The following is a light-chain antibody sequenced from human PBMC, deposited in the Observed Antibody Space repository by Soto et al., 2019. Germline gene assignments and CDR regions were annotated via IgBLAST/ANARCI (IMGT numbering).Light chain of an antibody. CDR1: SSDIGGYNY. CDR3: SSYTRTSTLYV. Sequence: QSALTQPASVSGSPGQSITISCTGTSSDIGGYNYVSWYQQLPGKVPKLIIYDVSNRPSGVSDRFSGSKSGNAASLTISGLQAEDEADYYCSSYTRTSTLYVFGTETKVTVL. J-gene: IGLJ1*01. CDR2: DVS. V-gene: IGLV2-14*03.